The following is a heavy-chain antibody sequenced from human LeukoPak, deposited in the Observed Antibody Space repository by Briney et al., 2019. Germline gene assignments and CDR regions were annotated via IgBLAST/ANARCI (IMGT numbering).Heavy chain of an antibody. J-gene: IGHJ6*03. CDR1: GFTFGDYY. D-gene: IGHD4/OR15-4a*01. CDR2: ISGTGKTI. Sequence: GGSLRLSCAASGFTFGDYYMSWIRHTPGRGLDWVSYISGTGKTIYYADSVKGRFTISRDNAKNSLYLQMNSLRVEDTAVYYCARIESAYYFYYMDVWGKGTTVTVSS. V-gene: IGHV3-11*01. CDR3: ARIESAYYFYYMDV.